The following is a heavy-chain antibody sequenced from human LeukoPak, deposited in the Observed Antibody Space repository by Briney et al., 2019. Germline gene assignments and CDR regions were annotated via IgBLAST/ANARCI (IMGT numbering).Heavy chain of an antibody. D-gene: IGHD1-20*01. Sequence: GGSLRLSCAASGFTFSDYYMSWIRQAPGKGLEWVSYISSSGNIIYYADSVKGRFTISRDNAKNSLYLQMNSLRAEDTAVYYCARRRYNWNANDYWGQGTLVTVSS. J-gene: IGHJ4*02. CDR2: ISSSGNII. CDR3: ARRRYNWNANDY. CDR1: GFTFSDYY. V-gene: IGHV3-11*01.